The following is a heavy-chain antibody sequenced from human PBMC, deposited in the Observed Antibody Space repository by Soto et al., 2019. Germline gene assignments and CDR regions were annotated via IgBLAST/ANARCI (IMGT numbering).Heavy chain of an antibody. V-gene: IGHV1-8*01. CDR3: ASSDRNYDFWSGLYYDYYYGMDV. CDR1: GYTFTSYD. D-gene: IGHD3-3*01. J-gene: IGHJ6*01. Sequence: QVQLVQSGAEVKKPGASVKVSCKASGYTFTSYDINWVRQATGQGLEWMGWMNPNSGNTGYAQKLQGRVTMTRNTSISTAYTELSSLRSEDTAVYYCASSDRNYDFWSGLYYDYYYGMDVWGQGTTVTVSP. CDR2: MNPNSGNT.